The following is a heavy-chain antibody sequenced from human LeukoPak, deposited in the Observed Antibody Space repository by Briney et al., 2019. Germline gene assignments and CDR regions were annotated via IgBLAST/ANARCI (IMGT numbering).Heavy chain of an antibody. J-gene: IGHJ4*02. D-gene: IGHD3-22*01. CDR2: IYHSGRT. Sequence: PSQTLSLTCTVSGGSISSGDYYWSWIRQPPGKGLEWIGYIYHSGRTFYIPSLKSRVTISVGRSKNQFSLKLNSVTAADTAVYYCANFDSSAYHYWGQGTLVTVSS. CDR1: GGSISSGDYY. V-gene: IGHV4-30-2*01. CDR3: ANFDSSAYHY.